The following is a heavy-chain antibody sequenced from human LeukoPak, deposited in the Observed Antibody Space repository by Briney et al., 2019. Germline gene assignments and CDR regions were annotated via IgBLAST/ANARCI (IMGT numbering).Heavy chain of an antibody. V-gene: IGHV4-59*01. CDR1: GGSFSGYY. D-gene: IGHD7-27*01. Sequence: SETLSLTCAVYGGSFSGYYWSWIRQPPGKGLEWIGYIYYSGSTNYNPSLKSRVTISVDTSKNQFSLKLSSVTAADTAVYYCARERNWGVDYWGQGTLVTVSS. J-gene: IGHJ4*02. CDR3: ARERNWGVDY. CDR2: IYYSGST.